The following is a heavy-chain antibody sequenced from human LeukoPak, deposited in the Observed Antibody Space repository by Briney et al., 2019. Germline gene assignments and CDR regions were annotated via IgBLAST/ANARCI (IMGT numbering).Heavy chain of an antibody. CDR3: ARDRARNDYGAQRSAFDI. D-gene: IGHD4-17*01. J-gene: IGHJ3*02. CDR2: IIPIFGTA. Sequence: APVKVSCKASGGTFSSYAISWVRQAPGQGLEWMGGIIPIFGTANYAQKFQGRVTITTDESTRTAYMELSSLRSEDTAVYYCARDRARNDYGAQRSAFDIWGQGTMVTVSS. CDR1: GGTFSSYA. V-gene: IGHV1-69*05.